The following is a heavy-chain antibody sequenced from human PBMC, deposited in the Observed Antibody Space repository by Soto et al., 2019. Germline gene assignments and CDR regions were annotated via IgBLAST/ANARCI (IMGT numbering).Heavy chain of an antibody. CDR1: GYTFSTYE. Sequence: QVQLVQSGAEVKKPGASVKVSCEASGYTFSTYEMHWVRQAPGQRPEWMGWINGGNGKSKYSETLQGRVTFTRDTSASTAYMELTSLRSEYTAVYYCARGGGATFTHYYYYMDVWGTGTTVTVSS. J-gene: IGHJ6*03. CDR2: INGGNGKS. CDR3: ARGGGATFTHYYYYMDV. D-gene: IGHD1-26*01. V-gene: IGHV1-3*01.